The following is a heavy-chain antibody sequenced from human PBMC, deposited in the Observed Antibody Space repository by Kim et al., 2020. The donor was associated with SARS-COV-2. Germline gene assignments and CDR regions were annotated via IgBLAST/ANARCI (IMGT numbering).Heavy chain of an antibody. CDR3: VRPSYDILTGYPIHFDY. CDR2: ISAYNGNT. CDR1: GYTFTSYG. J-gene: IGHJ4*02. Sequence: ASVKVSCKASGYTFTSYGISWVRQAPGQGLEWMGWISAYNGNTNHAQKLQGRVTMTTDTSTSTAYMELRSLRSDDTAMYYCVRPSYDILTGYPIHFDYWGQGTLVTVSS. D-gene: IGHD3-9*01. V-gene: IGHV1-18*01.